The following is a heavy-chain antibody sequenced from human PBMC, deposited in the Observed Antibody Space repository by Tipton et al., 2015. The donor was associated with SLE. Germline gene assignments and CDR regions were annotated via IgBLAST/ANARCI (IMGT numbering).Heavy chain of an antibody. V-gene: IGHV4-34*01. CDR3: ARWQQLVLGAFDI. CDR1: GGSFSGYY. Sequence: TLSLTCAVYGGSFSGYYWSWIRQPPGKGLEWIGEINHSGSTNYNPSLKSRVTISVDTSKNHVSLKLSSVTAADTAVYYCARWQQLVLGAFDIWGQGTMVTVSS. D-gene: IGHD6-13*01. CDR2: INHSGST. J-gene: IGHJ3*02.